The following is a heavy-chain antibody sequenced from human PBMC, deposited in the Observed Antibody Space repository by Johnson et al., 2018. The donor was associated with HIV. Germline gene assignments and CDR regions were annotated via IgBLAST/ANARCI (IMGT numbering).Heavy chain of an antibody. J-gene: IGHJ3*02. CDR1: GFTFSSHS. Sequence: QVHLVESGGGVVQPGRSLRLSCAASGFTFSSHSMYWVRQAPGKGLEWVAVISYDGSNKYYADSVKGRFTISRDNSKNTLYLQMNSLRAEDTAVYYCARDKGIAARLGAVDIWGQGTMVTVSS. CDR3: ARDKGIAARLGAVDI. D-gene: IGHD6-6*01. V-gene: IGHV3-30*04. CDR2: ISYDGSNK.